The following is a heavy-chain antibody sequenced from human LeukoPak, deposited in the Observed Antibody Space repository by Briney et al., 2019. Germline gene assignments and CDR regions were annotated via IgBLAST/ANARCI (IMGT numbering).Heavy chain of an antibody. V-gene: IGHV3-53*01. J-gene: IGHJ4*02. CDR1: GFTVSSNY. CDR2: IYSGGST. Sequence: GGSLRLSCAASGFTVSSNYMSWVRQAPGKGLEWVSVIYSGGSTYYADSVKGQFTIPRDNSKNQLYFQMNSLRAEDTAVYYCARSPYSSGWYGEHFDYWGQGTLVTVSS. D-gene: IGHD6-19*01. CDR3: ARSPYSSGWYGEHFDY.